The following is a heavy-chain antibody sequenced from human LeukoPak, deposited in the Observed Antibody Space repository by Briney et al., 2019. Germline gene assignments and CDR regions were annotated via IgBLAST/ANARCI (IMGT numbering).Heavy chain of an antibody. J-gene: IGHJ1*01. Sequence: GGSLRLSCAAPGFTVSSNYMSWVRQAPGKGLEWVSVIYSGGSTYYADSVKGRFTISRDNSKNTLYLQMNSLRAEDTAVYYCARAAGKKYFQHWGQGTLVTVSS. CDR1: GFTVSSNY. D-gene: IGHD6-13*01. CDR2: IYSGGST. CDR3: ARAAGKKYFQH. V-gene: IGHV3-66*01.